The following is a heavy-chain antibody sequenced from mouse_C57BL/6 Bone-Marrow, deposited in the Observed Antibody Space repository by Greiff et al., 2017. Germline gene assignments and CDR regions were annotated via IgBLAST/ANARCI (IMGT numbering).Heavy chain of an antibody. CDR1: GYTFTDYY. Sequence: EVQLQQSGPELVKPGASVKISCKASGYTFTDYYMNWVKQSHGKSLEWIGYINPNNGGTSYNQKFKGKATLTVDKSSSTAYMELRSLTSEDSAVYYCARDYYGSSDYWGQGTTLTVSS. CDR3: ARDYYGSSDY. CDR2: INPNNGGT. D-gene: IGHD1-1*01. V-gene: IGHV1-26*01. J-gene: IGHJ2*01.